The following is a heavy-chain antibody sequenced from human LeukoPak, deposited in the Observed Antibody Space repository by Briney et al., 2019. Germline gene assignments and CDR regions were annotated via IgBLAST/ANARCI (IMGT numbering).Heavy chain of an antibody. D-gene: IGHD2-21*02. J-gene: IGHJ5*02. CDR2: LNRDGTST. CDR1: GFTFSSYW. V-gene: IGHV3-74*01. CDR3: ATYVVTATSVP. Sequence: GGSLRLSCAFSGFTFSSYWMHWVRQARGKGLVWVSRLNRDGTSTSYADSVKGRFTISRANAKNTLYLKMNSLRAEDTAVYYCATYVVTATSVPWGQGTLVTVSS.